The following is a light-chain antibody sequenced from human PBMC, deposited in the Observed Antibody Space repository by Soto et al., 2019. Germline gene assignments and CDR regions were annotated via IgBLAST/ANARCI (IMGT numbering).Light chain of an antibody. Sequence: DIQMTQSPSSLSASVGDRVTITCRASQSISSYLNWYQQKPGKAPKLLIYAASSLQSGVPSRFSGCGSGTDFTLTISSLQPEDFATYYCQQSYSTVWTFGQGTKVDIK. CDR2: AAS. CDR3: QQSYSTVWT. V-gene: IGKV1-39*01. J-gene: IGKJ1*01. CDR1: QSISSY.